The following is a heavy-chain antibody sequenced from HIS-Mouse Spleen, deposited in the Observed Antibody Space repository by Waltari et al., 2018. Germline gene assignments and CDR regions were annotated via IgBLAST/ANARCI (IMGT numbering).Heavy chain of an antibody. V-gene: IGHV3-30*18. D-gene: IGHD1-26*01. Sequence: QVQLVESGGGVVQPGRSLRLSCAASGFTFSSSGMHWVRKAPGKGLGLVAVISYDGSNKYYADSVKGRFTISRDNSKNTLYLQMNSLRAEDTAVYYCAKDLLPGSYDAFDIWGQGTMVTVSS. J-gene: IGHJ3*02. CDR1: GFTFSSSG. CDR2: ISYDGSNK. CDR3: AKDLLPGSYDAFDI.